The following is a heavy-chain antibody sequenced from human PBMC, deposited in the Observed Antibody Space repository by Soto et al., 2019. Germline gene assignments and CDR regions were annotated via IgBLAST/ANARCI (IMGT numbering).Heavy chain of an antibody. V-gene: IGHV4-59*01. CDR3: ARGSTQRAVATITAAPDY. D-gene: IGHD5-12*01. CDR2: IYYSGST. CDR1: GGSISSYY. Sequence: SETLSLTCTVSGGSISSYYWSWIRQPPGKGLEWIGYIYYSGSTNYNPSLKSRVTISVDTSKNQFSLKLSSVTAADTAVYYCARGSTQRAVATITAAPDYWGQGTLVTVSS. J-gene: IGHJ4*02.